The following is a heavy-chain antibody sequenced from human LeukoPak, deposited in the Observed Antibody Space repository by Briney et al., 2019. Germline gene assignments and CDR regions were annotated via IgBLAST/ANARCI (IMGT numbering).Heavy chain of an antibody. Sequence: RGSLRLSCAASGFTFTSYSMNWVRQAPGKGLEWVSYISISSSTIYYGDSVKGRFTISRDNAKNSVYLQMNSLRDEDTAVYYCARELGYCSGTTCSVHYYGMDVWGQGTTVTVSS. CDR2: ISISSSTI. D-gene: IGHD2-2*01. CDR1: GFTFTSYS. CDR3: ARELGYCSGTTCSVHYYGMDV. V-gene: IGHV3-48*02. J-gene: IGHJ6*02.